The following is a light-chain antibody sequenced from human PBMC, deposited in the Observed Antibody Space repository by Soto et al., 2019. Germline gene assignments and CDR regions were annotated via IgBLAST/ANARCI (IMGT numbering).Light chain of an antibody. Sequence: QSVLTQPPSVSGAPGQRVTISCTGSSSNIGAGYDVHWYQQLPGTAPKLLIYGNSNRPSGVPDRFSGSKSGTSASLAITGLQAEDEADYSCQSYDSGLSGSVFGGGTKLTVL. V-gene: IGLV1-40*01. CDR3: QSYDSGLSGSV. CDR2: GNS. J-gene: IGLJ3*02. CDR1: SSNIGAGYD.